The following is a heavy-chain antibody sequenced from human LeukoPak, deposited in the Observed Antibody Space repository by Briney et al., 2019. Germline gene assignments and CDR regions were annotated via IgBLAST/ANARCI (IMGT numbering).Heavy chain of an antibody. D-gene: IGHD5-24*01. CDR3: AKDRDWYYFDY. Sequence: PGRSLRLSCAASGFTFSSYGIHWVRQAPGKGLEWVAVISYDGSDKYYADSVKGRFTISRDNSKNTLYLQMNSLRAEDTAVYYCAKDRDWYYFDYWGQGTLVTVSS. J-gene: IGHJ4*02. CDR2: ISYDGSDK. CDR1: GFTFSSYG. V-gene: IGHV3-30*18.